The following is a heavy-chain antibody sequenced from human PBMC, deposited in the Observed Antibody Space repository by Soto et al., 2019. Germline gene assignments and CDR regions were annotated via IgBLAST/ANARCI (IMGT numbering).Heavy chain of an antibody. CDR3: AKKRGWYTAFDY. Sequence: PGGSLRLSCAASGFTFSSYWMHWVRQAPGAGPVWVSRISSDGSSIYYADSVKGRFTVSRDNAKNTLYLQMNSLRAEDTAVYYCAKKRGWYTAFDYWGQGTLVTVSS. CDR2: ISSDGSSI. V-gene: IGHV3-74*01. D-gene: IGHD6-19*01. CDR1: GFTFSSYW. J-gene: IGHJ4*02.